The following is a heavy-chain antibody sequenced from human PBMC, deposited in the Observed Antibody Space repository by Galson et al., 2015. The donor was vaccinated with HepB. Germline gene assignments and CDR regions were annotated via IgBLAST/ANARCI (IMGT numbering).Heavy chain of an antibody. CDR3: AGGVVIMDDYYHGMDA. CDR2: ISYDGSNK. J-gene: IGHJ6*02. CDR1: GVTFSDYA. V-gene: IGHV3-30-3*01. D-gene: IGHD3-22*01. Sequence: SLRLSCAASGVTFSDYAIHWVRQAPGKGLEWVAVISYDGSNKYFADSVKGRFTISRDNSKNTLYLQMNSLRPEDTAVYSCAGGVVIMDDYYHGMDAWGQGTTVTVSS.